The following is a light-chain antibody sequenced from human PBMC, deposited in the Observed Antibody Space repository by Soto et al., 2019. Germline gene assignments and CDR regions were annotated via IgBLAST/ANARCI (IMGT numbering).Light chain of an antibody. CDR3: QQRPNWPLT. CDR2: DAS. CDR1: QSISSH. J-gene: IGKJ4*01. Sequence: ESVLTQSPATLSLSPGERATLSCRASQSISSHLVWYQQKVGQAPRLLIYDASNRATGIPARFSGGGSGTDVTLTISSLEPEDFAVYYCQQRPNWPLTFGGGTKVEIK. V-gene: IGKV3-11*01.